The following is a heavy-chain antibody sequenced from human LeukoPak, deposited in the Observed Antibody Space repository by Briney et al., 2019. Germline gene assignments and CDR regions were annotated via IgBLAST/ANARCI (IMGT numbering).Heavy chain of an antibody. J-gene: IGHJ5*02. CDR1: GGSFSGYY. CDR3: AGTSIYYDSSGYRS. Sequence: SETLSLTCAVYGGSFSGYYWSWIRQPPGKGLELIGEINHSGSTNYNPSLKSRVTISVDTSKNQFSLKLSSVTAADTAVYYCAGTSIYYDSSGYRSWGQGTLVTVSS. D-gene: IGHD3-22*01. V-gene: IGHV4-34*01. CDR2: INHSGST.